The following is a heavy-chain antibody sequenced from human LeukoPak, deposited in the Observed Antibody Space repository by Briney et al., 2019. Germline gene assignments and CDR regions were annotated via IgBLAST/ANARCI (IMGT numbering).Heavy chain of an antibody. D-gene: IGHD3-16*01. CDR1: GFTFSGSA. Sequence: GGSLRLSCAASGFTFSGSAIHCVRQPCGKGLECVARIRSKTNNYPTAYAPSVKGRLTISRDDSKSTAYLQMSSLKTEATAVYSWGGGGAVDIWGQGTMVTVSS. CDR2: IRSKTNNYPT. J-gene: IGHJ3*02. V-gene: IGHV3-73*01. CDR3: GGGGAVDI.